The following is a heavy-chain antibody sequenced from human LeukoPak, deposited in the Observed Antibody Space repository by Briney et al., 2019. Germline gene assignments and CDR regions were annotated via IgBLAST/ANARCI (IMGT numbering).Heavy chain of an antibody. J-gene: IGHJ4*02. CDR1: GGSISTYY. V-gene: IGHV4-59*01. CDR2: IYYSGST. CDR3: ARTGSTVTMLYPFDH. D-gene: IGHD4-17*01. Sequence: SETLSLTCTISGGSISTYYWSWIRQPPGKGLEWIGYIYYSGSTNYNPSLKSRVTISVDTSKNQFSLKLSSVTAADTAVYYCARTGSTVTMLYPFDHWGQGTLVTVSS.